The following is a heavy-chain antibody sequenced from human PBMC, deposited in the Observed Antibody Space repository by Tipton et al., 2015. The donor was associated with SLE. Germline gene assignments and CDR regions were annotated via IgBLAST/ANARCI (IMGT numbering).Heavy chain of an antibody. CDR2: ISAYNGNT. CDR1: GYTFTSYG. D-gene: IGHD6-13*01. V-gene: IGHV1-18*04. Sequence: QLVQSGAEVKKPGASVKVSCKASGYTFTSYGISWVRQAPGQALEWMGWISAYNGNTNYAQKFQGRVTITADKSTSTAYMELSSLRSEDTAVYYCARRAAAAGYYFDYWGQGTLVTVSS. CDR3: ARRAAAAGYYFDY. J-gene: IGHJ4*02.